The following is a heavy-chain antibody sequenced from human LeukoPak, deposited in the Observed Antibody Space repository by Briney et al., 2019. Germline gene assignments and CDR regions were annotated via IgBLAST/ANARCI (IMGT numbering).Heavy chain of an antibody. CDR2: ISSSGSTI. D-gene: IGHD3-22*01. Sequence: GGSLRLSCAASGFTFSSYEMNWVRQAPGKGLEWVSYISSSGSTIYYADSVKGRFTISRDNAKNSLYLQMNSLRAEDTAVYYRARVLSWGYYYDSSGYYYWGQGTLVTVSS. J-gene: IGHJ4*02. V-gene: IGHV3-48*03. CDR1: GFTFSSYE. CDR3: ARVLSWGYYYDSSGYYY.